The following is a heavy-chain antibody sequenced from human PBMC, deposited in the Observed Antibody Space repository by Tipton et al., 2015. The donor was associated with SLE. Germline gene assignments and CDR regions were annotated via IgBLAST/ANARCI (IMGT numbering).Heavy chain of an antibody. V-gene: IGHV4-34*01. CDR1: GGSFSGYY. Sequence: TLSLTCAVYGGSFSGYYWSWIRQPPGKGLEWIGKINHSGSTNYNPSLKSRVTISVDTSKNLFSLKLSSVTAADTAVYYCARGVSAYWGQGTLVTVSS. CDR2: INHSGST. CDR3: ARGVSAY. J-gene: IGHJ4*02. D-gene: IGHD1-26*01.